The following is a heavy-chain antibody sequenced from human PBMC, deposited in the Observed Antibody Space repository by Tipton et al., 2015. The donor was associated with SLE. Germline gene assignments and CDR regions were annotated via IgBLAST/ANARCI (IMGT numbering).Heavy chain of an antibody. J-gene: IGHJ4*02. Sequence: QSGPEVKKPGSSVKVSCKASGGTFSTFAISWVRQAPGQGLEWMGWISAYNGNTNYAQKLQGRVTMTTDTSMTTAYMELRTLRSDDTAVYYCARFYYDSSGYVDWGQGTLVTVSS. V-gene: IGHV1-18*01. CDR1: GGTFSTFA. CDR2: ISAYNGNT. CDR3: ARFYYDSSGYVD. D-gene: IGHD3-22*01.